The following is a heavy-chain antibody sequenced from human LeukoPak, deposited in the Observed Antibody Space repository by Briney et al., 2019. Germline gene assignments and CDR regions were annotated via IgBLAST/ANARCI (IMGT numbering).Heavy chain of an antibody. CDR3: AKDHYYDSSGSDAFDI. CDR1: GFTFSSYG. CDR2: ISYDGSNK. Sequence: PGGSLRLSCAASGFTFSSYGMHWVRQAPGKGLEWVAVISYDGSNKYYADSVKGRFIISRDNSKNTLYLQMNSLRAEDTAVYYCAKDHYYDSSGSDAFDIWGQGTMVTVSS. V-gene: IGHV3-30*18. D-gene: IGHD3-22*01. J-gene: IGHJ3*02.